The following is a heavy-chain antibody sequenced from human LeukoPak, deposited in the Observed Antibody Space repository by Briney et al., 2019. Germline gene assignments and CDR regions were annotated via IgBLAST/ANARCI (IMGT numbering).Heavy chain of an antibody. V-gene: IGHV3-74*01. J-gene: IGHJ4*02. CDR3: AKVSSGWYRDYFDY. CDR1: GNYW. D-gene: IGHD6-19*01. Sequence: GGSLRLSCAASGNYWMHWVRQAPGKGLVWVSHINSDGSWTSYADSVKGRFTISRDNSKNTLYLQMISLRAEDTAVYYCAKVSSGWYRDYFDYWGQGTLVTVSS. CDR2: INSDGSWT.